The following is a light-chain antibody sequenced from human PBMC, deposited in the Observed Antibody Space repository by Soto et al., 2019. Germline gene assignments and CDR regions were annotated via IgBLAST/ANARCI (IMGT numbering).Light chain of an antibody. Sequence: DIQMTQSPSTLSASVGDRVTITCRASQSISSWLAWYQQKPGKAPKLLIYDASSLESGVPSRFSGSGSGTEFTLTISSLQPDDFATYYCQQTYNTPLYTFGPGTTVDMK. J-gene: IGKJ3*01. CDR1: QSISSW. CDR2: DAS. V-gene: IGKV1-5*01. CDR3: QQTYNTPLYT.